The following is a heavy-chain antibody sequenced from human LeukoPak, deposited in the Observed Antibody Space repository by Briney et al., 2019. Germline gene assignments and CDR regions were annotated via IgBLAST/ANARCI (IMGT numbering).Heavy chain of an antibody. CDR2: INHSGST. CDR3: ARGVVPAAMRVYYYYYYGMDV. V-gene: IGHV4-34*01. D-gene: IGHD2-2*01. Sequence: PLETLSLTCAVYGGSFSGYYWSWIRQPPGKGLEWIGEINHSGSTNYNPSLKSRVTISVDTSKNQFSLKLSSVTAADTAVYYCARGVVPAAMRVYYYYYYGMDVWGQGTTVTVSS. CDR1: GGSFSGYY. J-gene: IGHJ6*02.